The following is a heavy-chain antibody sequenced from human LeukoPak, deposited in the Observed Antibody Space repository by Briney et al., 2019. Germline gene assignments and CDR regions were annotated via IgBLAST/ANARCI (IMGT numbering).Heavy chain of an antibody. J-gene: IGHJ2*01. Sequence: KPSETLSLTCTVSGGSISSYYWSWIRQPPGKGLEWIGYIYYSGSTNYNPSLKSRVTISVDTSKNQFSLKLSSVTAADTAVYYCARRFEYYDFWSGYYRWYFDLWGRGTLATVSS. CDR3: ARRFEYYDFWSGYYRWYFDL. CDR1: GGSISSYY. D-gene: IGHD3-3*01. CDR2: IYYSGST. V-gene: IGHV4-59*01.